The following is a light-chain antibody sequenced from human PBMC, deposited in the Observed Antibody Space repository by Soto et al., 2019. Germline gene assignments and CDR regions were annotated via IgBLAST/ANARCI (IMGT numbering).Light chain of an antibody. J-gene: IGKJ4*01. Sequence: EIVMTQSPATLSVSPGERATLSCRASQSVSTNLAWYQHKPGQAPRLLIYGASTRATGIPARFSGSGSWTEFTLTISSLQSEDFAIYYCQQNNNWPPLTFGGGTKVEI. CDR3: QQNNNWPPLT. CDR1: QSVSTN. CDR2: GAS. V-gene: IGKV3-15*01.